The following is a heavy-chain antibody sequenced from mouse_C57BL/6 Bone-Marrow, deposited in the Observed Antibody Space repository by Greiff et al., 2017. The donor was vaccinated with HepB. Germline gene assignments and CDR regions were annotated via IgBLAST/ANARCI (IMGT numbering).Heavy chain of an antibody. J-gene: IGHJ1*03. CDR3: ARSRLRRYWYFDV. D-gene: IGHD2-4*01. Sequence: QVQLQQPGTELVKPGASVKLSCKASGYTFTSYWMHWVKQRPGQGLEWIGNINPSNGGTNYNEKFKSKATLTVDKSSSTAYMQLSSLTSEDSAVYYFARSRLRRYWYFDVWGTGTTVTVSS. V-gene: IGHV1-53*01. CDR2: INPSNGGT. CDR1: GYTFTSYW.